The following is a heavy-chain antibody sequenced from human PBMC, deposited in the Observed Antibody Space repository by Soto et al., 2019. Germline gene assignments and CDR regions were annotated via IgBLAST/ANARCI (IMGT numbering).Heavy chain of an antibody. J-gene: IGHJ6*02. CDR3: TTDGCSTSNCYTKIYYYYFYNMDV. V-gene: IGHV3-15*01. CDR1: GFTFSNAW. D-gene: IGHD2-2*01. CDR2: IKREADGATT. Sequence: GGSLRLSCAASGFTFSNAWMTWVRQAPGKGLEWVGRIKREADGATTAYAAPVKGRFTISRDDSKNTVYLQMDSLKTEDTAVYYCTTDGCSTSNCYTKIYYYYFYNMDVWGRGTTVTVSS.